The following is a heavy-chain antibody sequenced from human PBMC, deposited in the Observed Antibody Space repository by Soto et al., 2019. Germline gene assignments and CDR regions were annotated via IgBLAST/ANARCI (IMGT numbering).Heavy chain of an antibody. V-gene: IGHV3-7*03. CDR3: ARDVPNSGSYQYNWLDP. CDR1: GFTFSSYW. D-gene: IGHD1-26*01. Sequence: GGSLRLSCAASGFTFSSYWMSWVRQAPGKGLEWVANIKQDGSEKYYVDSVKGRFTISRDNAKNSLYLQMNSLRAEDTAVYYCARDVPNSGSYQYNWLDPWGQGTLVTVYS. J-gene: IGHJ5*02. CDR2: IKQDGSEK.